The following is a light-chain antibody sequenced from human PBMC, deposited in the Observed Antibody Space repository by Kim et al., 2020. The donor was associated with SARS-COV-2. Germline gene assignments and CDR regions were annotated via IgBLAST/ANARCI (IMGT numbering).Light chain of an antibody. CDR1: RSDVDGYND. J-gene: IGLJ2*01. V-gene: IGLV2-14*03. CDR2: DVH. CDR3: SSYTSSSTPVV. Sequence: QSITISCTGTRSDVDGYNDVSWYQQHPGKAPKLMIYDVHNWPSGVSNRFSGSKSGNTASLTISGLQAEDEADYYCSSYTSSSTPVVFGGGTQLTVL.